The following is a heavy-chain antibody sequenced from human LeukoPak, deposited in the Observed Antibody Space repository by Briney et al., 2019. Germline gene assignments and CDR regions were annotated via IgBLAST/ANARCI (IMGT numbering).Heavy chain of an antibody. J-gene: IGHJ4*02. V-gene: IGHV3-11*01. CDR3: ARVRSERWLQYGNFDY. D-gene: IGHD5-24*01. CDR2: ISSSGSTI. CDR1: GFTFSDYY. Sequence: SGGSLRLSCAASGFTFSDYYMSWIRQAPGKGLEWVSYISSSGSTIYYADSVQGRFTISRDNAKNSLYLKMNSLRAEDTAVYSCARVRSERWLQYGNFDYWGQGTLVTVSS.